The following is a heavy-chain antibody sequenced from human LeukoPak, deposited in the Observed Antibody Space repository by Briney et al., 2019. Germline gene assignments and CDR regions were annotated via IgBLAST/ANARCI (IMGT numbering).Heavy chain of an antibody. CDR3: ARALARDVYNINWFDP. J-gene: IGHJ5*02. V-gene: IGHV1-18*03. D-gene: IGHD5-24*01. Sequence: ASVKVSCKASGYTFTSYAISWVRQAPGQGLEWMGWISAYNGYTNYAQNLQGRVTMTTDTSTSTAYMELTSLRPDDMVVYYCARALARDVYNINWFDPWGQGTLVTVSS. CDR1: GYTFTSYA. CDR2: ISAYNGYT.